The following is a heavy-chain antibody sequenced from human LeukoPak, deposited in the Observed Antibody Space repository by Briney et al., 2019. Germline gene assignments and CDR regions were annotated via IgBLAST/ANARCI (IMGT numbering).Heavy chain of an antibody. D-gene: IGHD2-15*01. J-gene: IGHJ4*02. Sequence: GGSLRLSCAASGFTFSSYGMHWVRQAPGKGLEWVAVISYDGSNKYYADSVKGRFTISRDNAKNSLYLQMNSLRAEDTALYHCVRGPSDSSLPGYWGQGTLVTVSS. V-gene: IGHV3-30*03. CDR1: GFTFSSYG. CDR3: VRGPSDSSLPGY. CDR2: ISYDGSNK.